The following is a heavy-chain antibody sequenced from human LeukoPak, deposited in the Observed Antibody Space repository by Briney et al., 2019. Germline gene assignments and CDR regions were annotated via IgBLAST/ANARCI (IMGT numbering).Heavy chain of an antibody. CDR2: ISYDGSNK. J-gene: IGHJ4*02. CDR1: GFTLSSYA. Sequence: GRSLRLSCAASGFTLSSYAMHWVRQAPGKGLEWVAVISYDGSNKYYADSVKGRFTISRDNSKNTLYLQMNSLRAEDTAVYYCARGSQYYGSGSYTFFDYRGQGTLVTVSS. CDR3: ARGSQYYGSGSYTFFDY. V-gene: IGHV3-30*04. D-gene: IGHD3-10*01.